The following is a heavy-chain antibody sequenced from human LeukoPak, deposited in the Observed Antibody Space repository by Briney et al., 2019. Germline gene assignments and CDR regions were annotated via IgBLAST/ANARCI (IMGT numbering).Heavy chain of an antibody. Sequence: SETLSLTCTVSGGSIGSYYWSWIRQPPGKGLEWIGYIYYSGSTNYNPSLKSRVTISVDTSKNQFSLKLSSVTAADTAVYYCAREMATIPAFDIWGQGTMVTVSS. CDR3: AREMATIPAFDI. V-gene: IGHV4-59*01. CDR1: GGSIGSYY. CDR2: IYYSGST. D-gene: IGHD5-24*01. J-gene: IGHJ3*02.